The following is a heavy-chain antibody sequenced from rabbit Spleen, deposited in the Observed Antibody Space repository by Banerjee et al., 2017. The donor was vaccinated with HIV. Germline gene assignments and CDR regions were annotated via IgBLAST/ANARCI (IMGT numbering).Heavy chain of an antibody. Sequence: QLKETGGGLVQPGGSLTLSCKASRFDFSTYSMSWVRQAPGKGLEWIGYIVPIFGVTYYANWVNGRFTISSHNAQNTLYLQLNSLTAADTATYFCARGSATMTMVIIGYYLSLWGPGTLVTVS. CDR2: IVPIFGVT. CDR3: ARGSATMTMVIIGYYLSL. J-gene: IGHJ4*01. D-gene: IGHD2-1*01. V-gene: IGHV1S7*01. CDR1: RFDFSTYS.